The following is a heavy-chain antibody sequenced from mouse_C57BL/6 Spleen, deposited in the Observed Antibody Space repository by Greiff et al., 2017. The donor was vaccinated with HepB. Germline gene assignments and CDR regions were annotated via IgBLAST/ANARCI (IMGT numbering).Heavy chain of an antibody. J-gene: IGHJ1*03. CDR2: ISYDGSN. CDR1: GYSITSGYY. Sequence: ESGPGLVKPSQSLSLTCSVTGYSITSGYYWNWIRQFPGNKLEWMGYISYDGSNNYNPSLKNRISITRDTSKNQFFLKLNSVTTEDTATYYCAREGLDRGYFDVWGTGTTVTVSS. V-gene: IGHV3-6*01. CDR3: AREGLDRGYFDV. D-gene: IGHD3-3*01.